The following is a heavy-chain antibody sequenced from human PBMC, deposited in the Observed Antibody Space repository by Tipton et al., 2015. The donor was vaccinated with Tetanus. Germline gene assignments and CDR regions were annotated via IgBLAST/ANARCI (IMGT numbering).Heavy chain of an antibody. D-gene: IGHD6-6*01. CDR2: IYQTDST. CDR3: ARDQGGGRVVRLNWLDP. V-gene: IGHV4-31*03. Sequence: TLSLTCNVSGALITTGGYSWGWIRQPPGQGLEWLGYIYQTDSTYYNPSVRSRVSMSVDTSKNQFSLNLSSVTAADTAVYYCARDQGGGRVVRLNWLDPWGQGTLVTVSS. CDR1: GALITTGGYS. J-gene: IGHJ5*02.